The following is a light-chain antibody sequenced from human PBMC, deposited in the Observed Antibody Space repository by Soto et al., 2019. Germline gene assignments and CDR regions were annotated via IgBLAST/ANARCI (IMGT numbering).Light chain of an antibody. V-gene: IGKV1-5*03. J-gene: IGKJ1*01. CDR3: QNYNSYSEA. CDR2: KAS. CDR1: QTISSW. Sequence: DIQMTQSPSPLSGSVGDRVTITCRASQTISSWLAWYQQKPGKAPKVLIYKASTLKSGVPSRFSGSGSGTEFTLTISSLQPDDFATYYCQNYNSYSEAFGQGTKVELK.